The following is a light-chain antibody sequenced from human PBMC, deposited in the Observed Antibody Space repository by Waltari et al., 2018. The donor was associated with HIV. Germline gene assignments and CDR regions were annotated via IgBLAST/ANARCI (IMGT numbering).Light chain of an antibody. CDR1: QSVFFSSNKRNY. CDR2: WAS. V-gene: IGKV4-1*01. Sequence: DIVMTQSPDSLAVSLGARATINCKSSQSVFFSSNKRNYISWYPQKPGQPPKLIIYWASTRQSGVPDRFSGSGSGTNFTLSISSLQAEDVAVYFCQQTYTTPPTFGGGTKVEI. CDR3: QQTYTTPPT. J-gene: IGKJ4*01.